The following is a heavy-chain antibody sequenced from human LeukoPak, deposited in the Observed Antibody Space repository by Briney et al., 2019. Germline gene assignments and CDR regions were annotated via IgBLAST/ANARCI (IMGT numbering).Heavy chain of an antibody. CDR2: ISSSSSYI. CDR3: ARDADYYGSGSYPTHLFDY. J-gene: IGHJ4*02. D-gene: IGHD3-10*01. V-gene: IGHV3-21*01. CDR1: GFTSSSYS. Sequence: KPGGSLRLSCAASGFTSSSYSMNWVRQAPGKGLEWVSSISSSSSYIYYADSVKGRFTISRDNAKKSLYLQMNSLRAEDTAVYYCARDADYYGSGSYPTHLFDYWGQGTLVTVSS.